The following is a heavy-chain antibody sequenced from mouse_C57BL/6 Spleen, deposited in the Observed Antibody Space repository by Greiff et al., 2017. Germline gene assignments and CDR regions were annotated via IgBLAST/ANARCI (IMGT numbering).Heavy chain of an antibody. CDR1: GFNIKDDY. CDR3: TTSDGWFAY. V-gene: IGHV14-4*01. CDR2: IDPENGDT. J-gene: IGHJ3*01. Sequence: DVKLQESGAELVRPGASVKLSCTASGFNIKDDYMHWVKQRPEQGLEWIGWIDPENGDTEYASKFQGKATITADTSSNTAYLQLSSLTSEDTAVYYCTTSDGWFAYWGQGTLVTVSA.